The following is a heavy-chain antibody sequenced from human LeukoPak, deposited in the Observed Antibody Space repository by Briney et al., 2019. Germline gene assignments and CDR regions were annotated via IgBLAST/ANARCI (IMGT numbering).Heavy chain of an antibody. Sequence: GGSLRLSCAASGFTFSSYSMNWVRQAPGKGLKWFSSIINISSYIYYADSVKGRFTISRDNAKNSLYLQMNSLRAEDTAVYYCARDSGHSSGWYSPRVNAFDIWGQGTMVTVSS. CDR3: ARDSGHSSGWYSPRVNAFDI. V-gene: IGHV3-21*01. CDR2: IINISSYI. J-gene: IGHJ3*02. D-gene: IGHD6-19*01. CDR1: GFTFSSYS.